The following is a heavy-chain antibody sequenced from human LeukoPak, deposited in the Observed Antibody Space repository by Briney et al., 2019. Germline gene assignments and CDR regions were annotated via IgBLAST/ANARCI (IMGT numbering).Heavy chain of an antibody. CDR2: IYTSGST. CDR1: GVSISSGAYH. Sequence: SQTLSLTCTVSGVSISSGAYHWSWIRQPAGKGLEWIGRIYTSGSTNYSPSLKSRVTISLDKSKNQFSLKLSSVTAADTAVYYCARDLNDNFGYVGAFDIWGQGTMVTVSS. J-gene: IGHJ3*02. V-gene: IGHV4-61*02. CDR3: ARDLNDNFGYVGAFDI. D-gene: IGHD5-18*01.